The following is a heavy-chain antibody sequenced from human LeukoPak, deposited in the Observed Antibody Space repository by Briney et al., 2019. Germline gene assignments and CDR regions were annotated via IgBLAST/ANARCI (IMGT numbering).Heavy chain of an antibody. CDR1: GYTFTSYY. V-gene: IGHV1-46*01. CDR2: INPRGGST. J-gene: IGHJ6*01. CDR3: ARGGKPYGMDV. Sequence: ASVKVSCKASGYTFTSYYMHWVRQAPGQGLEWMGIINPRGGSTSYAQKFQGRVTMTRDTSTSTGCMEPRRLRSDDTAVYYCARGGKPYGMDVSGQGTTVTVSS.